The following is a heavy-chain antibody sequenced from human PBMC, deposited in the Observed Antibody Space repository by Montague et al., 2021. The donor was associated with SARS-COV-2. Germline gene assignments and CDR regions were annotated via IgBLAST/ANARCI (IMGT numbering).Heavy chain of an antibody. V-gene: IGHV4-59*01. D-gene: IGHD1-26*01. CDR3: ARGMGGGYLYYFDY. J-gene: IGHJ4*02. CDR1: GGSISSYY. CDR2: IYYSGST. Sequence: SETRSLTCTVSGGSISSYYWSWIRQPPGKGLEWIGYIYYSGSTNYNPSLKSRVTILVDMSKNQFSLKLSSVTAADTAVYYCARGMGGGYLYYFDYWGQGTLVTVSS.